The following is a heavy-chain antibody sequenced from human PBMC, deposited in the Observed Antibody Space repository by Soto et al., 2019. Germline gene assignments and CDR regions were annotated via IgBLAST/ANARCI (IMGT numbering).Heavy chain of an antibody. CDR2: MNSNSGNT. V-gene: IGHV1-8*01. CDR1: AYTFTNYD. CDR3: ARRPATVIRDYYYYGMDV. Sequence: QVQLVQSGAEVKKPGASVKVSCKASAYTFTNYDINWVRQATGQGLEWMGWMNSNSGNTGYAQKFQGRVTMTRNTSISTAYMELSSLRFEDTAVYYCARRPATVIRDYYYYGMDVWGQGTTVTVSS. D-gene: IGHD1-26*01. J-gene: IGHJ6*02.